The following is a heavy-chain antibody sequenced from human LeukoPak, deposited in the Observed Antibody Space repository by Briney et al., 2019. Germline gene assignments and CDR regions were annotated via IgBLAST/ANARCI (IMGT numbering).Heavy chain of an antibody. Sequence: ASVKVSCKASGYTFTGYYMHWVRQAPGQGLEWMGWINPNSGATNYAQKFQGWVTMTRDTSISTAYMELSRLRSDDTAIYYCAREEKERSGWYVRFDPWGQGTLVTVSS. D-gene: IGHD6-19*01. V-gene: IGHV1-2*04. CDR1: GYTFTGYY. CDR2: INPNSGAT. CDR3: AREEKERSGWYVRFDP. J-gene: IGHJ5*02.